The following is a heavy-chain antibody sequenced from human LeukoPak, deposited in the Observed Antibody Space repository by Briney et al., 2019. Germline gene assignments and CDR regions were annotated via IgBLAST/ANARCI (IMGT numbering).Heavy chain of an antibody. Sequence: ASVKVSCKASGYTFTSYDVNWVRQAPGQGLEWMGWISAYNGNTNYAQKLQGRVTMTTDTSTSTAYMELRSLRSDDTAVYYCARTDIVLRDIPPHNWFDPWGQGTLVTVSS. V-gene: IGHV1-18*01. CDR3: ARTDIVLRDIPPHNWFDP. J-gene: IGHJ5*02. CDR2: ISAYNGNT. CDR1: GYTFTSYD. D-gene: IGHD2-8*01.